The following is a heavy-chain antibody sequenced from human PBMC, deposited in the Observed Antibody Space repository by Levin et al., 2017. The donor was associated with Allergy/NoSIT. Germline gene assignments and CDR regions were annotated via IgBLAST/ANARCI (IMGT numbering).Heavy chain of an antibody. V-gene: IGHV1-2*02. CDR3: AIGIVGATEHY. J-gene: IGHJ4*02. D-gene: IGHD1-26*01. CDR1: GYTFTGYY. CDR2: INPNSGGT. Sequence: GESLKISCKASGYTFTGYYMHWVRQAPGQGLEWMGWINPNSGGTNYAQKFQGRVTMTRDTSISTAYMELSRLRSDDTAVYYCAIGIVGATEHYWGQGTLVTVSS.